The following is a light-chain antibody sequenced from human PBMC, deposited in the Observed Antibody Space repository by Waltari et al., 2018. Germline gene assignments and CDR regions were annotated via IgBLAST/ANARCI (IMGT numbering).Light chain of an antibody. CDR3: QQRISWPLT. V-gene: IGKV3-11*01. Sequence: EIVLTQSPATLSLSPGERATLSCRASQSVINYLAWYQQKPGHAPSRLIYDASNRATGIPSRFSGGGSGTDFALTISSLEPEDFAVYYCQQRISWPLTFGGATKVEIK. J-gene: IGKJ4*01. CDR1: QSVINY. CDR2: DAS.